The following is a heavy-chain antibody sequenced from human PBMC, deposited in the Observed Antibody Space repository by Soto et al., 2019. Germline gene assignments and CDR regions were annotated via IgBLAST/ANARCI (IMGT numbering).Heavy chain of an antibody. V-gene: IGHV1-58*01. Sequence: ASVKVSCKASGFTFTSSAVQWARQARGQRLEWIGWIVVGSGNTNYAQKFQERVTITRDMSTSTAYMELSSLRSEDTAVYYCAADLDYYDSSGYYYWGQGTLVTVSS. D-gene: IGHD3-22*01. J-gene: IGHJ4*02. CDR1: GFTFTSSA. CDR3: AADLDYYDSSGYYY. CDR2: IVVGSGNT.